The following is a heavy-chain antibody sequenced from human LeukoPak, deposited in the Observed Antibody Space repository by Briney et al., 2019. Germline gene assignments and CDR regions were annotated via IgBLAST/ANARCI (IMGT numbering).Heavy chain of an antibody. D-gene: IGHD3-22*01. CDR3: ARGHYYDSSGYSTPRPFDY. V-gene: IGHV4-59*12. CDR1: GGSISSYY. CDR2: IYYSGST. J-gene: IGHJ4*02. Sequence: PSETLSLTCAVYGGSISSYYWSWIRQPPGKGLEWIGYIYYSGSTNYNPSLKSRVTISVDTSKNQFSLKLSSVTAADTAVYYCARGHYYDSSGYSTPRPFDYWGQGTLVTVSS.